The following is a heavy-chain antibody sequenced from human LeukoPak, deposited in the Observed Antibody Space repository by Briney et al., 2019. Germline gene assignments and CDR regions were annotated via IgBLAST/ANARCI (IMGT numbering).Heavy chain of an antibody. D-gene: IGHD3-22*01. J-gene: IGHJ5*02. V-gene: IGHV1-2*02. CDR2: INPNSGGT. CDR3: ARDFVYYYDSSGYYHGVNWFDP. CDR1: GYTFTGYY. Sequence: GASVKVSCKASGYTFTGYYMHWVRQAPGQGLEWMGWINPNSGGTNYAQKFQGRVTMTRDTSISTAYMELSRLRSDDTAVYYCARDFVYYYDSSGYYHGVNWFDPWGQGTLVTVSS.